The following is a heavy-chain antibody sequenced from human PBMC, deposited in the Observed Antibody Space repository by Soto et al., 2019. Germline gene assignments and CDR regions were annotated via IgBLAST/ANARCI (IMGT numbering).Heavy chain of an antibody. CDR2: ISAYIGTA. CDR3: ASSPDNYYFDY. D-gene: IGHD1-1*01. CDR1: GYTFASYG. V-gene: IGHV1-69*13. J-gene: IGHJ4*02. Sequence: SVKVSCKASGYTFASYGISWVRQAPGQGLEWMGGISAYIGTANYAQKLQGRVTITADESTSTAYMELSSLRSEGTAVYYCASSPDNYYFDYWGQGTLVTVSS.